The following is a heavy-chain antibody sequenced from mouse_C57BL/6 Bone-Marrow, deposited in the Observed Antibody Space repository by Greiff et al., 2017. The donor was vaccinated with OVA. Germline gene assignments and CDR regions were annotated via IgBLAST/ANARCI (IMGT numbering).Heavy chain of an antibody. CDR3: AITPHCYGSSYDPYYYAMDY. CDR2: IHPSDSDT. V-gene: IGHV1-74*01. D-gene: IGHD1-1*01. CDR1: GYTFTSYW. J-gene: IGHJ4*01. Sequence: QVQLQQPGAELVKPGASVKVSCKASGYTFTSYWMHWVKQRPGQGLEWIGRIHPSDSDTNYNQKFKGKATLTVDKSSSTAYMQLSSLTSEDSAVYYCAITPHCYGSSYDPYYYAMDYWGQGTSVTVSS.